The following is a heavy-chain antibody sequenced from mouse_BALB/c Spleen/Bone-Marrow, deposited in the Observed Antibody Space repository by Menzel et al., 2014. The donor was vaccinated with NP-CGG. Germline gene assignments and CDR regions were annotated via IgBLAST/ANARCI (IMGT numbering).Heavy chain of an antibody. V-gene: IGHV1-54*01. D-gene: IGHD4-1*01. CDR3: ARELGRGYYFDY. Sequence: QVQLQQPGAELVRPGTSVKVSCKASGYAFTNYLIVWVKQRPGQGLEWIGVINPGSGGTNYNEKFKGKATLTADKSSGTAYMQLSSLTSDDSAVYYCARELGRGYYFDYWGQGTTLTVSS. J-gene: IGHJ2*01. CDR2: INPGSGGT. CDR1: GYAFTNYL.